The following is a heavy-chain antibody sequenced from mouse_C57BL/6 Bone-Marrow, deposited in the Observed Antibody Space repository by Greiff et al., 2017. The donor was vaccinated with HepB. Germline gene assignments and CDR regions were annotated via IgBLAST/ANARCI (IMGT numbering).Heavy chain of an antibody. V-gene: IGHV3-6*01. D-gene: IGHD2-4*01. J-gene: IGHJ2*01. CDR2: ISYDGSN. CDR1: GYSITSGYY. Sequence: EVQLQESGPGLVKPSQSLSLTCSVTGYSITSGYYWNWIRQFPGNKLEWMGYISYDGSNNYNPSLKNRISITRDTSKNQFFLKLNSVTTEDTATYYCARRYYDYFDYWGQGTPLSVSS. CDR3: ARRYYDYFDY.